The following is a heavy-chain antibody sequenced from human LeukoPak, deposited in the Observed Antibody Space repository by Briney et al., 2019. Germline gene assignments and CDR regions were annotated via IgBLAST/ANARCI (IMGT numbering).Heavy chain of an antibody. CDR3: AKADSPLGVGWDFDC. V-gene: IGHV3-9*01. CDR2: ISWNSYRI. Sequence: PGGSPRLSCSASGFSFDDYDMHWVRQAPGKGLEWVAGISWNSYRIGYADSVKGRFTISRDNAKNSLYLQMNSLRGEDTALYYCAKADSPLGVGWDFDCWGQGTLVTVSS. D-gene: IGHD2-2*01. J-gene: IGHJ4*02. CDR1: GFSFDDYD.